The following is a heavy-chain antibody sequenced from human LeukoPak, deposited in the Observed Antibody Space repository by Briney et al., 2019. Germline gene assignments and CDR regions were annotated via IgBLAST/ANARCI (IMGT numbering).Heavy chain of an antibody. CDR1: GYTFTSYY. CDR3: ARGKGTWIQSQLGAFDI. CDR2: INPSGGST. Sequence: ASVKGSCKASGYTFTSYYMHWVRQARGQGLEWMGLINPSGGSTSYAQKFQGRVTMTRDTSTSTVYMELSSLRSEDTAVYYCARGKGTWIQSQLGAFDIWGQGTMVTVSS. J-gene: IGHJ3*02. V-gene: IGHV1-46*01. D-gene: IGHD5-18*01.